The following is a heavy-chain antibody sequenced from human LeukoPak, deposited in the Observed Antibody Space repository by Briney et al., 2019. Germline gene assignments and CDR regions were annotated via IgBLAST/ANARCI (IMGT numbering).Heavy chain of an antibody. Sequence: GGSLRLSCAASGFTFNIYAIHWVRQAPGKGLEWVAVMSFDGSNKYYADSVKGRFTISRDNSKNTLYLQMNSLRAEDTAVYYCAKDNLDYLDYWGQGTLVTVSS. CDR2: MSFDGSNK. CDR1: GFTFNIYA. D-gene: IGHD1-14*01. J-gene: IGHJ4*02. CDR3: AKDNLDYLDY. V-gene: IGHV3-30-3*01.